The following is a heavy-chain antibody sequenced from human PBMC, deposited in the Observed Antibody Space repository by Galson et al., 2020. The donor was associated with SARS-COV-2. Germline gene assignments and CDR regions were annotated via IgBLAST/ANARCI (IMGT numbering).Heavy chain of an antibody. CDR2: IYYSGST. V-gene: IGHV4-31*03. CDR3: ARDQSNYNILTGYYSTDAVDI. Sequence: ASETLSLTCTVSGGSISSGGYYWSWIRQHPGKGLEWIGYIYYSGSTYYNPSLKSRVTISVDTSKNQFSLKLSSVTAADTAVYYCARDQSNYNILTGYYSTDAVDIWGQGTMVTVSS. D-gene: IGHD3-9*01. J-gene: IGHJ3*02. CDR1: GGSISSGGYY.